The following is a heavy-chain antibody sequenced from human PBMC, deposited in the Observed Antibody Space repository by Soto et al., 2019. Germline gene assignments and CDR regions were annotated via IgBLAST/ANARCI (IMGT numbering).Heavy chain of an antibody. Sequence: EVQLVESGGGLVQPGGSLRLSCAASGFTFNRYWMKWVRQAPGKGQEWVGNINQDGSEKHYVDSVKGRFTIARDNAKDSVYLQMNSLKAEDTAMYYCARGGYDYSNPFDYWGQGTLVTVSS. V-gene: IGHV3-7*04. CDR3: ARGGYDYSNPFDY. J-gene: IGHJ4*02. CDR2: INQDGSEK. D-gene: IGHD4-4*01. CDR1: GFTFNRYW.